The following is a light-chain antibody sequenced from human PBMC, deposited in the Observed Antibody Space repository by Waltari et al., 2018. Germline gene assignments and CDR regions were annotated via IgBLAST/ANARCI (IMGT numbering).Light chain of an antibody. V-gene: IGKV2-28*01. CDR2: LGS. J-gene: IGKJ1*01. CDR3: MQRLQTPWT. Sequence: DIVMTQSPLSLSVTPGEPASISCRSSQSLLYSNGDYLMDWYLQKPGQSPQLLIYLGSHRASGVPDRFSGSRSGTDFTLRISRVEAEDIGVYYCMQRLQTPWTFGQGTKVEIK. CDR1: QSLLYSNGDYL.